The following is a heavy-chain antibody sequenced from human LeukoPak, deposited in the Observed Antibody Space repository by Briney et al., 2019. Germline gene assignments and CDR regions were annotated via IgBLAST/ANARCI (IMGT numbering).Heavy chain of an antibody. D-gene: IGHD3-3*01. J-gene: IGHJ4*02. CDR1: GYSFTSYW. Sequence: GESLKISCKGSGYSFTSYWIGWVRQMPGKGLEWMGIIYPGDSDTRYSPSFQGQVTISADKSISTAYLQRSSLKASDTAMYYCARLKLRFLEWLPLFDYWGQGTLVTVSS. CDR2: IYPGDSDT. CDR3: ARLKLRFLEWLPLFDY. V-gene: IGHV5-51*01.